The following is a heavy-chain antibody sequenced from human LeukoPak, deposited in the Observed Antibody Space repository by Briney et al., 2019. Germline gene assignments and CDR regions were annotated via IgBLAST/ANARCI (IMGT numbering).Heavy chain of an antibody. D-gene: IGHD3-10*01. CDR3: AKDTKYYYGSGSYSN. V-gene: IGHV3-9*01. Sequence: GGSLRLSCAASGFTFDDYAMHWVRQAPGKGLEWVSGISWNSGSIGYADSVKGRFTISRDNAKNSLYLQMNSLRAEDTALYYCAKDTKYYYGSGSYSNWGQGTLVTVSS. J-gene: IGHJ4*02. CDR2: ISWNSGSI. CDR1: GFTFDDYA.